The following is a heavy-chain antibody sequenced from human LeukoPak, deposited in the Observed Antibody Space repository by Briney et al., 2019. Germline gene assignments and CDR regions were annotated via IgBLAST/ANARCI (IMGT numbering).Heavy chain of an antibody. CDR2: ISYSGST. CDR1: GGSISSYF. Sequence: SETLSPTCTVSGGSISSYFWSWLRQPPGKRLEWIGYISYSGSTDYNPSLKSRVTLSVDTSKNRLSLKLSSVTAADTAVYYCARKSSRGGFNGLDFWYFDLWGPGTLVTVSS. CDR3: ARKSSRGGFNGLDFWYFDL. V-gene: IGHV4-59*08. J-gene: IGHJ2*01. D-gene: IGHD5-12*01.